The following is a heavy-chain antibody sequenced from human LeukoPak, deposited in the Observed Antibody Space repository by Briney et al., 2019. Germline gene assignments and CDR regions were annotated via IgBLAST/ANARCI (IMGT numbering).Heavy chain of an antibody. Sequence: GGPLRLSCAASGFSFSTYAMHWVRQAPGKGLEYVAAITSNGGSTYYASSVKGRFTISRDNSKNTLYLQMGSLRAEDMAVYYCARVRWSSAFDYWGREPWSPSPQ. V-gene: IGHV3-64*01. CDR2: ITSNGGST. J-gene: IGHJ4*02. D-gene: IGHD1-26*01. CDR1: GFSFSTYA. CDR3: ARVRWSSAFDY.